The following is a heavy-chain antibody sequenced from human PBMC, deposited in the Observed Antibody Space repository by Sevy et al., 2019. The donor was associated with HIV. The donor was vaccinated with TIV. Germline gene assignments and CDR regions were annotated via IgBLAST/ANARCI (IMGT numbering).Heavy chain of an antibody. CDR3: AKDAGGCSGGNCYWATNYYGMDV. V-gene: IGHV3-30*18. CDR2: VSYDGGNR. J-gene: IGHJ6*02. D-gene: IGHD2-15*01. Sequence: GGSLRLSCAASAFTFSTYAMHWVRQAPGKGLEWVAVVSYDGGNRHYADSVKGGFTISRDNSKNTLYLQMNSLRGEDTAVYYCAKDAGGCSGGNCYWATNYYGMDVWGQGTTVTVSS. CDR1: AFTFSTYA.